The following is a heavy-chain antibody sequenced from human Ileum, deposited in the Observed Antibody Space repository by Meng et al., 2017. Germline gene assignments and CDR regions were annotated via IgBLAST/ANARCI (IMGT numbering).Heavy chain of an antibody. CDR1: GCSIRNDR. CDR3: VRDGSSSSGGTL. CDR2: IYASVRT. J-gene: IGHJ2*01. D-gene: IGHD2-2*01. V-gene: IGHV4-4*07. Sequence: QLQQPGRGPGTAKPSETRSLAFPGLGCSIRNDRWSWIRQPPGKGLEWIGSIYASVRTNYNPALNTQIPMSVDTSKSQFSLKLTSITAADTAVYYCVRDGSSSSGGTLWGRGTLVTVSS.